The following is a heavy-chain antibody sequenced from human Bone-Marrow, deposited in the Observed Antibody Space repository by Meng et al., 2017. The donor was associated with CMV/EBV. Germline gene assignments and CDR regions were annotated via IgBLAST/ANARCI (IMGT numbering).Heavy chain of an antibody. V-gene: IGHV1-69*04. CDR2: IIPILGIA. CDR1: GDTFSNFG. J-gene: IGHJ6*02. D-gene: IGHD5-18*01. Sequence: SVKVSCKASGDTFSNFGISWVRQAPGQGLEWMGRIIPILGIANYAQKFQGRVTITADKSTSTAYMELSSLRSEDTAVYYCAREGGGYSYGTPYYYYGMDVWGQGTTVTVSS. CDR3: AREGGGYSYGTPYYYYGMDV.